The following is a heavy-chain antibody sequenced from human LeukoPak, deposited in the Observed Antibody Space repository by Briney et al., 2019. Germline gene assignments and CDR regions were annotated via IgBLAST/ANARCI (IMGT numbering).Heavy chain of an antibody. J-gene: IGHJ4*02. CDR3: AKTWYSWGYYFDY. V-gene: IGHV3-48*02. CDR1: GFTFSSYS. CDR2: ISSSSSTI. D-gene: IGHD1-26*01. Sequence: GGSLRLSCAASGFTFSSYSMNWVRQAPGKGLEWVSYISSSSSTIFYADSVKGRFTISRDNAKNSLYLQMHSLRDEDTAVYYCAKTWYSWGYYFDYWGQGTLVTVSS.